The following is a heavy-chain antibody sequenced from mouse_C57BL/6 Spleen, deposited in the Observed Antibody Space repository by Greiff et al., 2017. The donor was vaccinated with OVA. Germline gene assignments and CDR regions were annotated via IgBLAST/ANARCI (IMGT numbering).Heavy chain of an antibody. D-gene: IGHD1-1*01. CDR2: ISSGSSTI. CDR1: GFTFSDYG. CDR3: ARGYYGSFMDY. V-gene: IGHV5-17*01. Sequence: VQLKESGGGLVKPGGSLKLSCAASGFTFSDYGMHWVRQAPEKGLEWVAYISSGSSTIYYADTVKGRFTISRDNAKNTLFLQMTSLRSEDTAMYYCARGYYGSFMDYWGQGTSVTVSS. J-gene: IGHJ4*01.